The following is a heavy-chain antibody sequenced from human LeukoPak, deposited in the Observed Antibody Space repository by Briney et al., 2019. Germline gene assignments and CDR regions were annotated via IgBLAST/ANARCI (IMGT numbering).Heavy chain of an antibody. CDR2: IYHSGST. V-gene: IGHV4-38-2*01. Sequence: PSETLSLTCAVSGYSISSGYYWGWIRQPPGKGLEWIGSIYHSGSTYYNPSLKSRVTISVDTSKNQFSLKLSSVTAADTAVYYCARAGRGLYDILTGYHYWGQGTLVTVSS. J-gene: IGHJ4*02. D-gene: IGHD3-9*01. CDR3: ARAGRGLYDILTGYHY. CDR1: GYSISSGYY.